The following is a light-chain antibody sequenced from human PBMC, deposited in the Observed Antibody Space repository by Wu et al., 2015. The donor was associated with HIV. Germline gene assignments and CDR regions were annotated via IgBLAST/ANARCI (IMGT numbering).Light chain of an antibody. CDR1: QNVGNK. CDR2: GAS. Sequence: EVVMTQSPTTLSVSPGVGATLSCRASQNVGNKIAWYRQKPGQPPRLLIFGASTRPPDIPVRFTGSGSGTDFSLTINSLHSEDSANYYCQQYYYRPTFGGGTKVEIK. CDR3: QQYYYRPT. J-gene: IGKJ4*01. V-gene: IGKV3D-15*01.